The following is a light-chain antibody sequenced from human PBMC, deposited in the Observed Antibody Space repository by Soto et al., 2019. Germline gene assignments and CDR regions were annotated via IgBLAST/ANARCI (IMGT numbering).Light chain of an antibody. CDR2: DSS. J-gene: IGKJ4*01. CDR3: QQRSSWPLT. CDR1: QSVSSY. V-gene: IGKV3-11*01. Sequence: DIVLTQSPATLSLSPGERATLSCRASQSVSSYLGWYQQRPGQAPRLLIYDSSNRATGIPARFSGSGSGTDFTLTISSLEIEDFAVYYCQQRSSWPLTFGGGTKVEIK.